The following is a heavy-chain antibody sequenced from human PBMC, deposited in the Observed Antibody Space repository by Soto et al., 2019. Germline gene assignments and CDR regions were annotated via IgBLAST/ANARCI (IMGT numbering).Heavy chain of an antibody. Sequence: GGSLRLSCTASGFTFGDYAMSWFRQAPGKGLEWVGFIRSKAYGGTTEYAASVKGRFTISRDDSKSIAYLQMNSLKTEDTAVYYCTRNAGVFLAVPDYDYIWGSYREAFDIWGQGTMVTVSS. CDR1: GFTFGDYA. CDR3: TRNAGVFLAVPDYDYIWGSYREAFDI. V-gene: IGHV3-49*03. D-gene: IGHD3-16*02. CDR2: IRSKAYGGTT. J-gene: IGHJ3*02.